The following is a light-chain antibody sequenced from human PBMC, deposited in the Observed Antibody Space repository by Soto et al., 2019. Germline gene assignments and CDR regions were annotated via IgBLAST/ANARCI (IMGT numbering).Light chain of an antibody. CDR1: QSISSW. CDR3: QHYNSYSEA. Sequence: DIQMTQSPSTLSASVGDRVTITCRASQSISSWLAWYQQKPGKAPKLLIYDASSLESGVPSRFSGSGSGTEITLTISSLPPDDFATYYCQHYNSYSEAFGQGTKVDIK. J-gene: IGKJ1*01. CDR2: DAS. V-gene: IGKV1-5*01.